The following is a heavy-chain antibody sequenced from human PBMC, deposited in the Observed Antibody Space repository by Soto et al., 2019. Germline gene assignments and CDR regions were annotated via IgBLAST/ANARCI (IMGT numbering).Heavy chain of an antibody. D-gene: IGHD3-22*01. J-gene: IGHJ6*02. Sequence: GESLKISCKGSGYSFTSYWIGWVRQMPGKGLEWMGIIYPGDSDTRYSPSFQGQVTSSADKSISTAYLQWSSLKASDTAMYYCARRVSSGYYYYYYGMDVWGQGTTVTVSS. CDR3: ARRVSSGYYYYYYGMDV. V-gene: IGHV5-51*01. CDR2: IYPGDSDT. CDR1: GYSFTSYW.